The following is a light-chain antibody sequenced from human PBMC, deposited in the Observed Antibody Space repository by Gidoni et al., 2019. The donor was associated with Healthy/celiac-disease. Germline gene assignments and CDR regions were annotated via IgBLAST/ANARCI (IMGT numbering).Light chain of an antibody. V-gene: IGKV1-33*01. J-gene: IGKJ3*01. CDR1: QDISNY. Sequence: DIQMTQSPSSLSASVGDRVTITCQASQDISNYLNWYQQKPGKAPKLLIYDASNLETGVPSRFSGSGSGTDFTFTISSLQPEDIATYYCQQYDNLPVNPSGFGPGTKVDIK. CDR3: QQYDNLPVNPSG. CDR2: DAS.